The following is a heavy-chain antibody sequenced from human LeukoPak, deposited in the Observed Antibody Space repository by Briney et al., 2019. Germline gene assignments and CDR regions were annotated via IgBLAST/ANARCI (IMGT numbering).Heavy chain of an antibody. CDR2: IYSGGST. CDR3: VRGDYGDYTLFDY. V-gene: IGHV3-53*01. Sequence: PGGSLRLSCAASGFTVSSNYMSWVHQAPGKGLEWVSVIYSGGSTYYADSVKGRFTISRDNSKNTLYLQMNSLRAEDTAVYYCVRGDYGDYTLFDYWGQGTLVTVSS. J-gene: IGHJ4*02. D-gene: IGHD4-17*01. CDR1: GFTVSSNY.